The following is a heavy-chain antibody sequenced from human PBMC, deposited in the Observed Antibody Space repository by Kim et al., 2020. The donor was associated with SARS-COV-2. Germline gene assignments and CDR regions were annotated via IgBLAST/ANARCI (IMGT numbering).Heavy chain of an antibody. CDR2: ISYDGSNK. V-gene: IGHV3-30*18. D-gene: IGHD2-15*01. CDR1: GFTFSSYG. J-gene: IGHJ3*02. Sequence: GGSLRLSCAASGFTFSSYGMHWVRQAPGKGLEWVAVISYDGSNKYYADSVKGRFTISRDNSKNTLYLQINSLRAEDTAVYYCAKGGSMATHVFDIWGQGTMVTVSS. CDR3: AKGGSMATHVFDI.